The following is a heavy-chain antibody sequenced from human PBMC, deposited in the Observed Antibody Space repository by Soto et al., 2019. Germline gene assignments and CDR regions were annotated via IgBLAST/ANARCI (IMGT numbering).Heavy chain of an antibody. J-gene: IGHJ4*02. CDR3: ARADSSGYYSLDS. D-gene: IGHD3-22*01. CDR2: IYYSGST. CDR1: GGSISSGGYY. Sequence: PSETLSLTCTVSGGSISSGGYYWSWIRQHPGKGLEWIGYIYYSGSTYYNPSLKSRVTISVDTSKNHFSLKLTSVTAADTAVYYCARADSSGYYSLDSWGQGTLVTVSS. V-gene: IGHV4-31*03.